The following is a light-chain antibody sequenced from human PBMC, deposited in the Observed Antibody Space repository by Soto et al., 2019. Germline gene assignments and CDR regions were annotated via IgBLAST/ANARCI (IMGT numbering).Light chain of an antibody. J-gene: IGLJ2*01. CDR3: NSYAGSNNLV. CDR2: EVS. Sequence: QSALTQPPSASGSPGQSVTISCTGTRSDVGGYTFVSWYQQHPGKAPKLMIYEVSKRPSGVPDRFSGSKSGSTASLTVSGLRAEDEAYDYCNSYAGSNNLVFGGGTKLTVL. CDR1: RSDVGGYTF. V-gene: IGLV2-8*01.